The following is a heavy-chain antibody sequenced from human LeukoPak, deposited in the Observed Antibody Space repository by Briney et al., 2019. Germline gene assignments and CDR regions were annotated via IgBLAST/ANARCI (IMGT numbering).Heavy chain of an antibody. CDR1: GGSFSGYY. J-gene: IGHJ5*01. D-gene: IGHD6-13*01. CDR3: ARDLIAHNWFDP. CDR2: INHSGST. V-gene: IGHV4-34*01. Sequence: KTSETLSLTCAVYGGSFSGYYWSWIRQPPGKGQEWIGEINHSGSTNYNPSLKSRVSISVDMSKNQFSLKLSFVTAADTGVYYRARDLIAHNWFDPWGQGTLVTVSS.